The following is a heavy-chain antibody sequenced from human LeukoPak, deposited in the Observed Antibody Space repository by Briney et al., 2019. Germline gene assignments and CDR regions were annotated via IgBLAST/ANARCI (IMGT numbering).Heavy chain of an antibody. D-gene: IGHD4-17*01. J-gene: IGHJ6*02. Sequence: SETLSLTCAVYGGSFRGYYWSWIRQPPGKGLEWVGQINHGGSTNYHPSLKSRVTISVDTSRNQFSLKLSSVTAADTAVYYCASWTVTTYYYYYAMDVWGQGTTVTVSS. CDR2: INHGGST. CDR3: ASWTVTTYYYYYAMDV. V-gene: IGHV4-34*01. CDR1: GGSFRGYY.